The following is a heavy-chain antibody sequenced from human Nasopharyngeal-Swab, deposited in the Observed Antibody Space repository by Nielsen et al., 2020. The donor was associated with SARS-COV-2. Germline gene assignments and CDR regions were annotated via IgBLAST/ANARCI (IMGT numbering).Heavy chain of an antibody. Sequence: GESLKISCAASGFTFSDYYMGWIRQAPGKGLEWVSYISSSGSTIYYADSVKGRFTISRDNAKNSLYLQMNSLRAEDTAVYYCARYGGIQILTGYFDYWGPGTLVTVSS. CDR3: ARYGGIQILTGYFDY. J-gene: IGHJ4*02. CDR2: ISSSGSTI. CDR1: GFTFSDYY. V-gene: IGHV3-11*04. D-gene: IGHD3-9*01.